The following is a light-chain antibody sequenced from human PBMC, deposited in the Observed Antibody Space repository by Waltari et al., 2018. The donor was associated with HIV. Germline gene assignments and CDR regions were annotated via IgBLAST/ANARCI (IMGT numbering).Light chain of an antibody. CDR2: DDR. CDR3: QVWDSSSDHVV. CDR1: NMGRKS. J-gene: IGLJ2*01. Sequence: SYVLTQPPSVSVAPGKTARITCGGNNMGRKSVHWYQQKPGQAPLLVIHDDRDRPSGIPERFSGSNSGNTATLTLSRFEAGDEADYYCQVWDSSSDHVVFGGGTKLTVL. V-gene: IGLV3-21*04.